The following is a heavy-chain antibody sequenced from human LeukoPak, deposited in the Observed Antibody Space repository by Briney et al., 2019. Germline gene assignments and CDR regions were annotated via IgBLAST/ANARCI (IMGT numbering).Heavy chain of an antibody. J-gene: IGHJ4*02. CDR3: AKDQYYPYGPLDY. CDR2: ISSSSSYI. V-gene: IGHV3-21*01. Sequence: PGGSLRLSCAASGFTFSSYSMNWVRQAPGKGLEWVSSISSSSSYIYYADSVKGRFTISRDNSKNTLYLQMNSLRAEDTAVYYCAKDQYYPYGPLDYWGQGTLVTVSS. CDR1: GFTFSSYS. D-gene: IGHD2/OR15-2a*01.